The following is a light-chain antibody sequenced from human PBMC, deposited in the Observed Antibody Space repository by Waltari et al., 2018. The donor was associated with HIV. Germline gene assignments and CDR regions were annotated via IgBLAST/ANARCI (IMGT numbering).Light chain of an antibody. CDR2: TAS. CDR3: QHCYLAPFT. Sequence: DIEVTQSPASLSASVGDRVTITCRTSRSISFYFNWYQQKPGKAPKLLIYTASILQSGVPPRFSGSGSGTDFTLTINGVQPEDFATYYCQHCYLAPFTF. CDR1: RSISFY. J-gene: IGKJ5*01. V-gene: IGKV1-39*01.